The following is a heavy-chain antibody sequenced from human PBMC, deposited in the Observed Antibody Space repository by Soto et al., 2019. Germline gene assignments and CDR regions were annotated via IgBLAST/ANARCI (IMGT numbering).Heavy chain of an antibody. CDR1: GFTFSSYG. D-gene: IGHD6-19*01. CDR3: ARGGVADHDY. V-gene: IGHV3-33*01. Sequence: QVQLVESGGGVVQPGRSLRLSCAASGFTFSSYGMHWVRQAPGKGLEWVAGIWYDGSNKYYADSVKGRFTISRDNSKNTLYLQMTSMRAEDKAVDYCARGGVADHDYCGQGTLVTVS. J-gene: IGHJ4*02. CDR2: IWYDGSNK.